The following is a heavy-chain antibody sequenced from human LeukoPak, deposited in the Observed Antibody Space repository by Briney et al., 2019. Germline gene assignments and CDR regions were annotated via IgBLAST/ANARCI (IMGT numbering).Heavy chain of an antibody. J-gene: IGHJ3*02. D-gene: IGHD1-1*01. CDR3: ARGGPNWPSEPFDI. CDR2: TWHDETNK. CDR1: GFAFSQYG. Sequence: GRSLRLSCAASGFAFSQYGMDWVRQAPGKGLEWVAVTWHDETNKYYADSVKGRFTISRDNSKNTLYLQMNSLRVEDTAVYYCARGGPNWPSEPFDIWGQGTMVTVS. V-gene: IGHV3-33*07.